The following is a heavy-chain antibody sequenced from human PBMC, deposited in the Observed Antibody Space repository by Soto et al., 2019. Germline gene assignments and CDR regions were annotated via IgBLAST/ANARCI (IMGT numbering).Heavy chain of an antibody. J-gene: IGHJ4*02. CDR3: ARSVGGSNVNFDS. D-gene: IGHD3-10*01. CDR1: GYTFTSYD. Sequence: QVQLVQSGAAVRTPGASVKVSCKASGYTFTSYDINWVRQATGQGPEWMGWMNPDSGNTGYVQKFQGRVTMTRNTAISTAYMSLSNLRSEDTAVYYCARSVGGSNVNFDSLGQGTLVTVSS. V-gene: IGHV1-8*01. CDR2: MNPDSGNT.